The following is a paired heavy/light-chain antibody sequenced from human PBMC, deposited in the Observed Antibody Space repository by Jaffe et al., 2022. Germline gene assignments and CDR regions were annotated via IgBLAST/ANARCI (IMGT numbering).Heavy chain of an antibody. Sequence: QVTLKESGPVLVKPTETLTLTCTVSGFSLSDAKMAVSWIRQPPGKALEWLAHIFSNDEKSYSTSLKSRLTISKDTSKSQVVLTMTNMDPVDTATYYCARRGTYGAGTHYPYFFDYWGQGTLVTVSS. J-gene: IGHJ4*02. V-gene: IGHV2-26*01. D-gene: IGHD3-10*01. CDR1: GFSLSDAKMA. CDR3: ARRGTYGAGTHYPYFFDY. CDR2: IFSNDEK.
Light chain of an antibody. V-gene: IGKV1-39*01. CDR3: QQSYSTLPNT. CDR1: QSISKY. CDR2: AAS. J-gene: IGKJ2*01. Sequence: DIQMTQSPSSLSASVGDRVTITCRASQSISKYLNWYQQKPGKAPKLLIYAASSLQSGVPSRFSGSGSGTDFTLTISSLQPEDFATYFCQQSYSTLPNTFGQGTKVEIK.